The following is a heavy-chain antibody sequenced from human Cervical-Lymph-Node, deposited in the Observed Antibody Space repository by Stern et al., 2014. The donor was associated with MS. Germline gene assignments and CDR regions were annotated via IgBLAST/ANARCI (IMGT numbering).Heavy chain of an antibody. Sequence: VQLLESGAEVKKPGASVKVSCKASGYTFTRYGISWVRQAPGQGLEWLGWISAYTGHTNYAQKLQGRVTMTTDTSTSTAYMELRSLRSDDTAVYYCARVLGGASAAAGLNWFDPWGQGTLVTVSS. CDR3: ARVLGGASAAAGLNWFDP. D-gene: IGHD6-13*01. CDR1: GYTFTRYG. V-gene: IGHV1-18*01. CDR2: ISAYTGHT. J-gene: IGHJ5*02.